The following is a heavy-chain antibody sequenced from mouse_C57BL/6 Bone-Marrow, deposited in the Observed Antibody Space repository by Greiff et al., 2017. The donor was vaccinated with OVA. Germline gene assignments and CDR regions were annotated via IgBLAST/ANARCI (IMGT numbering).Heavy chain of an antibody. D-gene: IGHD4-1*01. V-gene: IGHV5-4*01. CDR2: ISDGGSYT. CDR1: GFTFSSYA. CDR3: ARGGLGQGFAY. Sequence: EVQLQESGGGLVKPGGSLKLSCAASGFTFSSYAMSWVRQTPEKRLEWVATISDGGSYTYYPDNVKGRFTISRDNAKNNLYLQMSHLKSEDTAMYYCARGGLGQGFAYWGQGTLVTVSA. J-gene: IGHJ3*01.